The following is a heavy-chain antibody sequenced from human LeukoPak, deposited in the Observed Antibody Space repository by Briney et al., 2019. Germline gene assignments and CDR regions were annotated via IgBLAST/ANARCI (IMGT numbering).Heavy chain of an antibody. D-gene: IGHD3-10*01. CDR2: INPSGGST. V-gene: IGHV1-46*01. CDR1: GYTFTSYY. J-gene: IGHJ5*02. CDR3: ARDWVGYYGSGSGGDWFDP. Sequence: ASVKVSCKASGYTFTSYYMHWVRQAPGQGLEWMGIINPSGGSTSYAQKFQGRVTMTRDTSTSTVYMELSSLRSEDTAVYYCARDWVGYYGSGSGGDWFDPWGQGTLVTVSS.